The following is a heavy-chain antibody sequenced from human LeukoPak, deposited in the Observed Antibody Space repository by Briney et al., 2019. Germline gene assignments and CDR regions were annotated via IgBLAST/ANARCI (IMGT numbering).Heavy chain of an antibody. Sequence: GGSLRLSCAASGFSFSTYWMHWVRQAPGKGLLWVSRINSDGSSTSYADSVKGRSTISRDNAKNTLYLQMSSLRAEDTAVYFCAREEVSTTMVTWGANWFDPWGQGTLVTVSS. CDR2: INSDGSST. CDR1: GFSFSTYW. J-gene: IGHJ5*02. CDR3: AREEVSTTMVTWGANWFDP. V-gene: IGHV3-74*01. D-gene: IGHD5-18*01.